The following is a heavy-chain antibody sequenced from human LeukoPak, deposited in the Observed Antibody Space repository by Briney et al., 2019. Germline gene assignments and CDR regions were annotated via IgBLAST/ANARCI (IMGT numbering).Heavy chain of an antibody. CDR1: GFTFSSYA. D-gene: IGHD1-26*01. V-gene: IGHV3-23*01. Sequence: GGSLRLSCAASGFTFSSYAMSWVRQATGKGLEWVSAISGSGGSTYYADSVKGRFTISRDNSKNTLYLQMNSLRAEDTAVYYCAEVGRGNLRYFDYWGQGTLVTVSS. J-gene: IGHJ4*02. CDR3: AEVGRGNLRYFDY. CDR2: ISGSGGST.